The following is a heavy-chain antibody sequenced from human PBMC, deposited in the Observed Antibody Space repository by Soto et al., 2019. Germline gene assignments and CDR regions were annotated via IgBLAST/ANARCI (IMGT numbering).Heavy chain of an antibody. Sequence: SETLSLTCAVYGGSFSGYYWSWIRQPPGKGLEWIGEINHSGSTNYNPSLKSRVTISVDTSKNQFSLKLSSVTAADTAVYYCARVRREDYYYYGMDVWGQGTTVTVSS. CDR1: GGSFSGYY. CDR3: ARVRREDYYYYGMDV. J-gene: IGHJ6*02. CDR2: INHSGST. V-gene: IGHV4-34*01.